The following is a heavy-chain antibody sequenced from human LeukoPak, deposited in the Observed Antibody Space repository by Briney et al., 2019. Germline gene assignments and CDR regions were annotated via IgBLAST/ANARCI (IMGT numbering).Heavy chain of an antibody. CDR2: IIPILGIA. CDR1: GGTFSSDT. CDR3: ASFRYYGSGRSTYNWFDP. D-gene: IGHD3-10*01. J-gene: IGHJ5*02. Sequence: ASVKVSCKASGGTFSSDTISWVRQAPGQGLEWMGRIIPILGIANYAQKFQGRVTITADKSTSTAYMELSSLRSEDTAVYYCASFRYYGSGRSTYNWFDPWGQGTLVTVSS. V-gene: IGHV1-69*02.